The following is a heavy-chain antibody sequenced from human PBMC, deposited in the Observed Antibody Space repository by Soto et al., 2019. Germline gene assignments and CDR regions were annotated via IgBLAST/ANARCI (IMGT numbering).Heavy chain of an antibody. V-gene: IGHV3-48*03. CDR3: ARSSGHYRPFDS. CDR2: ITSRSDTI. J-gene: IGHJ4*02. CDR1: GFTFSSYE. Sequence: PGVSLRLSCAASGFTFSSYEMNWVRQAPGKGLEWVSHITSRSDTIYYADSVKGRFTISRDNAESSLYLQMNSLRAEDTAVYYCARSSGHYRPFDSWGQGTLVTVSS. D-gene: IGHD3-22*01.